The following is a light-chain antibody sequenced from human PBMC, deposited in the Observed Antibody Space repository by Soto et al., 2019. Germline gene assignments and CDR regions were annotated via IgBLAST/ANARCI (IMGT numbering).Light chain of an antibody. J-gene: IGLJ2*01. CDR1: SSDVGGYNY. Sequence: QSALTQPVSVSGSPGQSITISCTGTSSDVGGYNYVSWYQQHPGKAPKLMIYEVSHRPSGVSDRFSGSKSGNTASLTISGLQAEDEADYYCSSYTTSSTLVVFGGGTKLTVL. CDR3: SSYTTSSTLVV. CDR2: EVS. V-gene: IGLV2-14*01.